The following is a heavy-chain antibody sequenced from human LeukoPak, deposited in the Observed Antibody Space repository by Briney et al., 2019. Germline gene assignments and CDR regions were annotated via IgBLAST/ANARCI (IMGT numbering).Heavy chain of an antibody. J-gene: IGHJ4*02. D-gene: IGHD5-18*01. CDR1: GFTFTSSA. CDR3: AAARSGYSYGYDY. CDR2: IVVGSGNT. Sequence: VASVKVSCKASGFTFTSSATQWVRQARGQRLEWIGWIVVGSGNTNYAQKFQERVTITRDMSTSTAYMELSSLRSEDTAVYYCAAARSGYSYGYDYWGQGTLVTVSS. V-gene: IGHV1-58*02.